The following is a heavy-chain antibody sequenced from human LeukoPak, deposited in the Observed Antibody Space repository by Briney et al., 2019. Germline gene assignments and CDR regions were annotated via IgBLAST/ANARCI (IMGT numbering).Heavy chain of an antibody. J-gene: IGHJ3*02. V-gene: IGHV4-39*07. D-gene: IGHD3-22*01. CDR1: GGSISSYY. Sequence: SETLSLTCTVSGGSISSYYWGWIRQPPGKGLEWIGSISYSGSTYYNPSLKSRVTISVDTSKNQFSLKLSSVTAADTAVYYCARDLTTLIVVVIPSNAFDIWGQGTMVTVSS. CDR2: ISYSGST. CDR3: ARDLTTLIVVVIPSNAFDI.